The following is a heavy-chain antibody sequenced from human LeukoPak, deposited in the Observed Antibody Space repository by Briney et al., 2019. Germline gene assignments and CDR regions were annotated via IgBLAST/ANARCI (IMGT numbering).Heavy chain of an antibody. D-gene: IGHD5-12*01. V-gene: IGHV3-30*04. CDR3: ASHMVATGRDY. CDR2: ISYDGSNK. Sequence: GRSLRLSCAASGFTFSSYAMHWVRQAPGKGLEWVAVISYDGSNKYYADSVKGRFTISRDNAKNSLYLQMNSLRAEDTAVYYCASHMVATGRDYWGQGTLVTVSS. CDR1: GFTFSSYA. J-gene: IGHJ4*02.